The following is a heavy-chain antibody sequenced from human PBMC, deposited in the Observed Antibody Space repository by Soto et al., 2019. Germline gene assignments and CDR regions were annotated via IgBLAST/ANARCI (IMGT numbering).Heavy chain of an antibody. V-gene: IGHV3-72*01. Sequence: EVQLVESGGGLVQPGGSLRLSCAASGFTFSDHYMDWVRQAPGKGLEWVGRTRNKANSYTTEYVASVKGRFTISRDDSKNSLYLQMNSLKTEDTAVYYCARVLRAYYYGMDVWGQGTTVTVSS. CDR3: ARVLRAYYYGMDV. J-gene: IGHJ6*02. CDR1: GFTFSDHY. CDR2: TRNKANSYTT. D-gene: IGHD3-9*01.